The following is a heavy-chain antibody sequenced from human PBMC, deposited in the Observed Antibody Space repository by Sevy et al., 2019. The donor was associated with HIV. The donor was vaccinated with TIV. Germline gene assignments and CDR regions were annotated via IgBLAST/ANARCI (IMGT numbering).Heavy chain of an antibody. J-gene: IGHJ6*02. D-gene: IGHD3-22*01. CDR2: ISSSSSSI. Sequence: GGSLRLSCAASGFTFSTYSMNWVRQAPGKGLEWVSYISSSSSSIYYADSVKGRFTISRDNARNLLYLQLNSLRAEDKAVYYCARDGGYYDSSGYYYYFGMDVWGQGTTVTVSS. CDR1: GFTFSTYS. CDR3: ARDGGYYDSSGYYYYFGMDV. V-gene: IGHV3-48*01.